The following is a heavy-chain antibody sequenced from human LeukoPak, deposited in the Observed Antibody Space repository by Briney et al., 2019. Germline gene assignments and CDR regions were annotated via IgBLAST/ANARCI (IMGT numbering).Heavy chain of an antibody. CDR3: ARTTVLYGMDV. D-gene: IGHD4-17*01. CDR1: GGSISSYF. V-gene: IGHV4-59*08. J-gene: IGHJ6*02. Sequence: SETLSLTCTVPGGSISSYFWSWIRQPPGKGLEWMGYIYYSGTTNYNPSLKSRVTISVDTSRNQFSLKLNSVTAADTAVYYCARTTVLYGMDVWGQGTTVTVSS. CDR2: IYYSGTT.